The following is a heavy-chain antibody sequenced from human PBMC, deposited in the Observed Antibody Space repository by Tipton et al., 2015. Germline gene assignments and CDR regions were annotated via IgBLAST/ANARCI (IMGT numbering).Heavy chain of an antibody. CDR3: ACQDYDSLTRDYQTVDY. D-gene: IGHD3-9*01. CDR2: ISHSGNT. V-gene: IGHV4-38-2*01. Sequence: LRLSYAVSAYSISSDYYWGWIRQPPGKGLEWIGSISHSGNTYYNPPLKSRVTMSRDTSKNQFSLKLTSVTAADTAVYYCACQDYDSLTRDYQTVDYWGQGTLVTVSS. J-gene: IGHJ4*02. CDR1: AYSISSDYY.